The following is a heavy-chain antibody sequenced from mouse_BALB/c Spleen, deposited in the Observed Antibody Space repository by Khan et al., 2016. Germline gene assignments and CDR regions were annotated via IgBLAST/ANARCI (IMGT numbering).Heavy chain of an antibody. D-gene: IGHD1-1*01. V-gene: IGHV5-6-4*01. CDR1: GFTFSSYT. CDR3: TSRNYYGSSYYFDY. J-gene: IGHJ2*01. CDR2: ISSGGSYT. Sequence: EVELVESGGGIVKPGGSLKLSCAASGFTFSSYTMSWVRQTPEKRLEWVATISSGGSYTYYQDSVKGRFTISRDNAKNTLYLQMSSQKSEDTAMYYCTSRNYYGSSYYFDYWGQGTTLTVSS.